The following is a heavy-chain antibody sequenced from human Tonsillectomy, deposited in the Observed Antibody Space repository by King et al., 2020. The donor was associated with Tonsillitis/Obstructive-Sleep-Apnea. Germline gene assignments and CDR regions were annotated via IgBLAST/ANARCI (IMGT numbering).Heavy chain of an antibody. V-gene: IGHV1-46*01. D-gene: IGHD2-15*01. J-gene: IGHJ4*02. Sequence: QLVQSGAEVKKPGASVKVSCKASGYTFTSYYMHWVRQAPGQGLEWMGIINPSGGSTSYAQKFQGRVTMTRDTSTSTVYMELSSLRSEDTAVYYCARGEGLGSGGSCYEDGCAGPWGQGTLVTVSS. CDR3: ARGEGLGSGGSCYEDGCAGP. CDR2: INPSGGST. CDR1: GYTFTSYY.